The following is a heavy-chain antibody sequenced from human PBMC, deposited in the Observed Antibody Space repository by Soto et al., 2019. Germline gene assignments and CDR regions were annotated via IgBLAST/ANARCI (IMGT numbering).Heavy chain of an antibody. V-gene: IGHV4-34*01. Sequence: WKTLSLTCAFHVVSFSGFYWTCIRQPPGKGLEWIGEINHSGSSNYNPPLKSRVTMSLDTSRNQFSLSLNSVTAADTAVYYDARMEGPWYFDGLRRGTLDRVSS. J-gene: IGHJ2*01. CDR2: INHSGSS. D-gene: IGHD1-1*01. CDR3: ARMEGPWYFDG. CDR1: VVSFSGFY.